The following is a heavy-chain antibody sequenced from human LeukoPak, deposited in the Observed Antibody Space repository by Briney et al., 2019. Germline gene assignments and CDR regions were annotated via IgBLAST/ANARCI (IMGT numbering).Heavy chain of an antibody. V-gene: IGHV4-34*01. CDR3: AGTYGSGKFDY. Sequence: PSETLSLTCALYGGSFSGYYWSWIRQPPGKGLEWIGEINHSGSTNYNPSLKSRVTISVDTSKNQFSLKLSSVTAADTAVYYCAGTYGSGKFDYWGQGTLVTVSS. D-gene: IGHD3-10*01. J-gene: IGHJ4*02. CDR2: INHSGST. CDR1: GGSFSGYY.